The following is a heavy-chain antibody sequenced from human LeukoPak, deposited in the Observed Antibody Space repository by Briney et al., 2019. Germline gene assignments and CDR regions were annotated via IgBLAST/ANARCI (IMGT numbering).Heavy chain of an antibody. CDR2: IIPIFGTA. Sequence: GASVKVSCKASGGTFSSYAISWVRQAPGQGLEWMGGIIPIFGTANYAQKFQGRVTITADESTSTAYMELSSLRSEDTAVYYCARGLTVVPPAPYYYYMDVWGKGTTVTISS. CDR3: ARGLTVVPPAPYYYYMDV. V-gene: IGHV1-69*13. D-gene: IGHD4-23*01. J-gene: IGHJ6*03. CDR1: GGTFSSYA.